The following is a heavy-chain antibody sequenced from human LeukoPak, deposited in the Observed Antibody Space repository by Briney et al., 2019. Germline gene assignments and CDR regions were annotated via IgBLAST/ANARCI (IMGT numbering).Heavy chain of an antibody. CDR3: ASYADYPGRFDY. V-gene: IGHV4-39*07. CDR1: GGSINNSTYY. J-gene: IGHJ4*02. Sequence: SETLSLTCTVSGGSINNSTYYWGWIRQPPGKGLEWIGIIYYSGGTYYNPSLKSRVTISVDTSKNQFSLNLSSVTAADTAVYYCASYADYPGRFDYWGQGTLVTVSS. D-gene: IGHD4-17*01. CDR2: IYYSGGT.